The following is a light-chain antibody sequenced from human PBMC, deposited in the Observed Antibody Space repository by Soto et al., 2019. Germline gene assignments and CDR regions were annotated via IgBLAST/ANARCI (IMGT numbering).Light chain of an antibody. Sequence: QSVLTQPPSASGTPGQRVNISCSGGSSNIGLNYVYWYQQLPGTAPKLLIYKTGERPSGVPDRFSGSKSGTSASLAISGLRSEDEAEYYCSVLYNSLSCRVFGEGTKVTVL. CDR3: SVLYNSLSCRV. J-gene: IGLJ3*02. V-gene: IGLV1-47*01. CDR2: KTG. CDR1: SSNIGLNY.